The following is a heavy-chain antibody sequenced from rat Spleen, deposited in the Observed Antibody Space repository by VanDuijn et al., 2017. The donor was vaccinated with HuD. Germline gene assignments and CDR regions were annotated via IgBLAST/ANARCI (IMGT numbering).Heavy chain of an antibody. CDR2: IIYDGSRT. D-gene: IGHD5-1*01. J-gene: IGHJ2*01. CDR1: GFTFSDYY. Sequence: EVQLVESGGGLVQPGRSLKLSCAASGFTFSDYYMAWVRQAPKKGLEWVATIIYDGSRTYYRDAVRGRFTISRDNAKSSLYLQMDSLRSEDTATYYCARHGTGKGLFDYWGQGVMVTVSS. V-gene: IGHV5S10*01. CDR3: ARHGTGKGLFDY.